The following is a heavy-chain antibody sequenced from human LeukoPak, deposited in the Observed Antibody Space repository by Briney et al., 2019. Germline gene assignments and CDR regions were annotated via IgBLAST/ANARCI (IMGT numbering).Heavy chain of an antibody. CDR1: GGSISSSSYY. V-gene: IGHV4-39*07. CDR3: ARAIGPDTAMVN. Sequence: SETLSLTCTVSGGSISSSSYYWGWIRQPPGKGLEWIGSIYHGGSTNYNPSLKSRVTISVDKSKNQFSLKLSSVTAADTAVYYCARAIGPDTAMVNWGQGTLVTISS. CDR2: IYHGGST. D-gene: IGHD5-18*01. J-gene: IGHJ4*02.